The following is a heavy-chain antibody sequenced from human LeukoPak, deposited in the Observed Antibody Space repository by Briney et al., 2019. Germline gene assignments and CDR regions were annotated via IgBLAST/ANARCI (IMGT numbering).Heavy chain of an antibody. J-gene: IGHJ6*03. D-gene: IGHD2-2*01. Sequence: SETLSLTCAVSGGSISSSNWWSWVRPPPGKGLEWIGEIYHSGSTNYNPSLKSRVTISVDKSKNQFSLKLSSVTAADTAVYYCARTTEGYCSSASCFGFSYSYYMDVWGKGTTVTISS. CDR2: IYHSGST. CDR1: GGSISSSNW. V-gene: IGHV4-4*02. CDR3: ARTTEGYCSSASCFGFSYSYYMDV.